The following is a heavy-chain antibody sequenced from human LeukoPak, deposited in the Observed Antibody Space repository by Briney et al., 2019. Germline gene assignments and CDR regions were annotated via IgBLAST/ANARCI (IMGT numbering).Heavy chain of an antibody. CDR2: INPNSGGT. CDR3: ARDTSSIGGWNWFDP. D-gene: IGHD6-19*01. Sequence: GASVKVSCKASGYTFTGYYMHWVRQAPGQGLEWMGWINPNSGGTNYAQKFQGRVTMTRDTSISTAYMELSRLRSDDTAVYYCARDTSSIGGWNWFDPWGQGTLVTVSS. CDR1: GYTFTGYY. V-gene: IGHV1-2*02. J-gene: IGHJ5*02.